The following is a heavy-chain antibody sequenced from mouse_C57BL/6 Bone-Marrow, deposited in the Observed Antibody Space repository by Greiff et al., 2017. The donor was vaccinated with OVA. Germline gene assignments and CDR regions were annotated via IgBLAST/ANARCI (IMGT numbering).Heavy chain of an antibody. CDR2: INPSNGGT. CDR3: ARGGVIYYDPHGLYYYAMDY. V-gene: IGHV1-53*01. CDR1: GYTFTSYW. Sequence: VQLQQPGTELVKPGASVKLSCKASGYTFTSYWMHWVKQRPGQGLEWIGNINPSNGGTNYNEKFKSKATLTVDKSSSTAYMQLSSLTSEDSAVYYCARGGVIYYDPHGLYYYAMDYWGQGTSVTVSS. J-gene: IGHJ4*01. D-gene: IGHD2-4*01.